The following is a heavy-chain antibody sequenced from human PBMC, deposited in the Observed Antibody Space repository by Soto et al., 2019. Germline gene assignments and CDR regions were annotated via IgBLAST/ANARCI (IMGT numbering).Heavy chain of an antibody. V-gene: IGHV4-39*01. CDR1: GGSISSSSYY. Sequence: SETLSLTCTVSGGSISSSSYYWGWIRHPPGKGLEWIGSIYYSGSTYYNPSLKSRVTISVDTSKNQFSLKLSSVTAADTAVYYCARLLVTIFGVVYRPVLFPYYYGMDVWGQGTTVTVSS. CDR3: ARLLVTIFGVVYRPVLFPYYYGMDV. J-gene: IGHJ6*02. CDR2: IYYSGST. D-gene: IGHD3-3*01.